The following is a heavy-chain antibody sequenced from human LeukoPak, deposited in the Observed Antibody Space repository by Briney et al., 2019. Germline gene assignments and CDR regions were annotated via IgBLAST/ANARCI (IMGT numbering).Heavy chain of an antibody. J-gene: IGHJ6*03. V-gene: IGHV1-69*05. D-gene: IGHD2-2*01. CDR3: ARTTLGYCSSTSCRGPYYYYMDV. Sequence: ASVKVSCKASGGTFSSYAISWVRQAPGQGLEWMGGIIPIFGTANYAQKFQGRVTITTDESTSTAYMELSSLRSEDTAVYYCARTTLGYCSSTSCRGPYYYYMDVWGKGITVTVSS. CDR1: GGTFSSYA. CDR2: IIPIFGTA.